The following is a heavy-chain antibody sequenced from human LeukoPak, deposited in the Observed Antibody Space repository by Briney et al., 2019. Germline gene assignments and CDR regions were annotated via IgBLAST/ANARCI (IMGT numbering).Heavy chain of an antibody. D-gene: IGHD3-10*01. CDR2: IYTSGST. J-gene: IGHJ6*03. V-gene: IGHV4-61*02. CDR1: GVSISSGSYY. Sequence: PSQTLSLTCTVSGVSISSGSYYWSWIRQPAGKGLEWIGRIYTSGSTNYNPSLKSRVTISVDTSKNQFSLKLSSVTAADTAVYYCARGYYYGSGYYYYMDVWGKGTTVTISS. CDR3: ARGYYYGSGYYYYMDV.